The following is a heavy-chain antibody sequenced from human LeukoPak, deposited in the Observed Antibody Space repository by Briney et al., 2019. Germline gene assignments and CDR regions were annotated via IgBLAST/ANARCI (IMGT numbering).Heavy chain of an antibody. D-gene: IGHD3-16*01. CDR3: ARDDTFGGLIPCAFDI. CDR2: ISSSSSYI. J-gene: IGHJ3*02. V-gene: IGHV3-21*04. Sequence: PGGSLRLSCAASGFTFSSYSMNWVRQAPGKGLEWVSSISSSSSYIYYADSVKGRFTISRDNSKNTLYLQMNSLRAEDTAVYYCARDDTFGGLIPCAFDIWGHGTMVTVSS. CDR1: GFTFSSYS.